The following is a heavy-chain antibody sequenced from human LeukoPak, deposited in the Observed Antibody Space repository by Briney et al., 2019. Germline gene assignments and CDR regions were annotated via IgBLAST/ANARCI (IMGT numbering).Heavy chain of an antibody. D-gene: IGHD2-21*02. V-gene: IGHV5-51*01. Sequence: GESLKISCKGSGYSFTSYWIGWVRQMPGKGLEWMGIIYPGDSDTRYSPSFQGQVTISAANSISTAYLQWSSLKASDTAMYYCARSSLAYCGGDCYSGFYYWGQGTLVTVSS. J-gene: IGHJ4*02. CDR3: ARSSLAYCGGDCYSGFYY. CDR2: IYPGDSDT. CDR1: GYSFTSYW.